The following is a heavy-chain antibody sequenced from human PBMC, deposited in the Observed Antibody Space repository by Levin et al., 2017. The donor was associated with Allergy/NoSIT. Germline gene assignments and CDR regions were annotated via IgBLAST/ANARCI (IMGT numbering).Heavy chain of an antibody. CDR1: RYIFSDYF. J-gene: IGHJ4*02. D-gene: IGHD3-22*01. Sequence: GESLKISCKASRYIFSDYFIHWVRQAPGQGLEWMGWFNPHSGDTKYAQEFQGRVTMTRDTSISTAYMELTRLTSDDTAVYYCARDLYNDDSVFGYWGQGTLVNVFS. V-gene: IGHV1-2*02. CDR3: ARDLYNDDSVFGY. CDR2: FNPHSGDT.